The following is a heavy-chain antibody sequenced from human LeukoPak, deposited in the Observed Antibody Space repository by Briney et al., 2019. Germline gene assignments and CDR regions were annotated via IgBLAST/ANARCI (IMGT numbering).Heavy chain of an antibody. CDR2: IRYDGSNK. CDR3: AKRESSITMVRGVTSFFDY. D-gene: IGHD3-10*01. V-gene: IGHV3-30*02. Sequence: PGGSLRLSCAASGFTFSSYGMHWVRQAPGKGLEWVAFIRYDGSNKYYADSVKGRFTISRDNSKNTLYLQMNSLRAEDTAVYYCAKRESSITMVRGVTSFFDYWGQGTLVTVSS. J-gene: IGHJ4*02. CDR1: GFTFSSYG.